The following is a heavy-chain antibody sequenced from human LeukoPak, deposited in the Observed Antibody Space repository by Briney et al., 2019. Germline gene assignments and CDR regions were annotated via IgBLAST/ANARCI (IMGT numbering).Heavy chain of an antibody. CDR3: ARAGFQWLGFDD. J-gene: IGHJ4*02. CDR2: IYYSGST. D-gene: IGHD6-19*01. Sequence: SETLSLTCTVSGGSISSYYWSWIRQPPGKGLEWIGYIYYSGSTNYNPSLKSRVTISVDTSKNQFSLKLSSGTAADTAVYYWARAGFQWLGFDDLSQGTLVTVSS. CDR1: GGSISSYY. V-gene: IGHV4-59*01.